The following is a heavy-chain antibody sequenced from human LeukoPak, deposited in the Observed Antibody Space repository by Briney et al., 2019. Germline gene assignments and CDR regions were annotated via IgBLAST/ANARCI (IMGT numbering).Heavy chain of an antibody. D-gene: IGHD3-16*01. CDR3: ARAGGKSGWFDP. CDR1: GGSISSYY. V-gene: IGHV4-59*01. Sequence: PSETLSLTCTVSGGSISSYYWSWIRQPPGKGLEWIGYIYYSGSTNYNPSLKSRVTISVDTSKNQFPLKLSSVTAADTAVYYCARAGGKSGWFDPWGQGTLVTVSS. J-gene: IGHJ5*02. CDR2: IYYSGST.